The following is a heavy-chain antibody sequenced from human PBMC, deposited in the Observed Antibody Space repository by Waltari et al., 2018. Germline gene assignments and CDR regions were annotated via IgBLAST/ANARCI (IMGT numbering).Heavy chain of an antibody. CDR1: GGTFSRHA. J-gene: IGHJ4*02. V-gene: IGHV1-69*12. CDR2: IIPIFGTA. CDR3: AREEIDYGDHGRRDY. D-gene: IGHD4-17*01. Sequence: QVQLVQSGAEVKKPGSSVTVSCKASGGTFSRHAMSWVRLAPGQGLEWMGGIIPIFGTANYAQKFQGRVTITADESTSTAYMELSSLRSEDTAVYYCAREEIDYGDHGRRDYWGQGTLVTVSS.